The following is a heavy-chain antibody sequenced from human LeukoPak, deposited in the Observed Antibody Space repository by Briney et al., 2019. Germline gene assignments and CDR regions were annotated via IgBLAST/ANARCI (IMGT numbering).Heavy chain of an antibody. Sequence: SETLSLTCSVSGGSISSNYWSWIRQPPGKGLEWIGYVFYRGSTNYNPSLKSRVTISVDTPKNQFSLKLSSVTAADTAMYYCARFRYDGSGYYYVFDYWGQGTLVTVSS. CDR3: ARFRYDGSGYYYVFDY. CDR1: GGSISSNY. J-gene: IGHJ4*02. D-gene: IGHD3-22*01. CDR2: VFYRGST. V-gene: IGHV4-59*01.